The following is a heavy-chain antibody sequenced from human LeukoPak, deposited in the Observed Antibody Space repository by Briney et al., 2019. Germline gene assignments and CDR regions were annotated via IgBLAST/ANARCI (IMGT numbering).Heavy chain of an antibody. CDR2: IWYDGSNK. Sequence: SGYTGIELSMNWVRQAPGKGLEWVAVIWYDGSNKYYADSVKGRFTISRDNSKNTLYLQMNSLRAEDTAVYYCARTGCSSTSCYYYYYMDVWGKGTTVTVSS. V-gene: IGHV3-33*01. CDR3: ARTGCSSTSCYYYYYMDV. D-gene: IGHD2-2*01. CDR1: GYTGIELS. J-gene: IGHJ6*03.